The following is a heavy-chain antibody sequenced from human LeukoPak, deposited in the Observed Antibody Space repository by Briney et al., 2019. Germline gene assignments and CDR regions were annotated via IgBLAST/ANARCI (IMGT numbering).Heavy chain of an antibody. CDR2: ISYDGSNK. CDR1: GFTFSSYA. CDR3: ARDAIVVVVAATRGPFDY. Sequence: GGSLRLSCAASGFTFSSYAMHWVRQAPGKGLEWVAVISYDGSNKYYADSVKGRFTISRDNSKNTLYLQMNSLRAEDTAVYYCARDAIVVVVAATRGPFDYWGQGTLVTVSS. J-gene: IGHJ4*02. D-gene: IGHD2-15*01. V-gene: IGHV3-30-3*01.